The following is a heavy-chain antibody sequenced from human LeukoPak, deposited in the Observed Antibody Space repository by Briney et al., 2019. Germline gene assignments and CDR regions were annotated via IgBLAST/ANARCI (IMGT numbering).Heavy chain of an antibody. CDR3: AKERALGGADYYYYGMDV. CDR1: GFTFSSYS. Sequence: GGSLRLSCAASGFTFSSYSMNWVRQAPGKGLEWVSYISSSSSTIYYADSVKGRFTISRDNAKNSLYLQMNSLRAEDTALYYCAKERALGGADYYYYGMDVWGQGTTVTVSS. CDR2: ISSSSSTI. J-gene: IGHJ6*02. V-gene: IGHV3-48*04. D-gene: IGHD3-16*01.